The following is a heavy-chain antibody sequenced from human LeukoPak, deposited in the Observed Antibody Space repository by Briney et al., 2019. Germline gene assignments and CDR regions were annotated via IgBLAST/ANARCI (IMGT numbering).Heavy chain of an antibody. V-gene: IGHV4-39*07. D-gene: IGHD5-18*01. Sequence: SETLSLTCTVSGDSIRSTSYYWGWIRQPPGKGLDWIGSIHYTGSTYYNPSLKSQVTTSVDTSKNQFSLKLSSVTAADTAVYYCARWGYSYGPLDYWGQGTLVTVSS. CDR2: IHYTGST. CDR1: GDSIRSTSYY. CDR3: ARWGYSYGPLDY. J-gene: IGHJ4*02.